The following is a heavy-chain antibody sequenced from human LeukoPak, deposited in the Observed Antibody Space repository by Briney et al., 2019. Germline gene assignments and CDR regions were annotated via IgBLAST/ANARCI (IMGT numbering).Heavy chain of an antibody. J-gene: IGHJ4*02. CDR1: GFTVSTNY. CDR3: AKDGRYCSGGRCYSDYGGFDF. D-gene: IGHD2-15*01. CDR2: ISSDGST. V-gene: IGHV3-66*01. Sequence: GGSLRLSCAASGFTVSTNYMNWVRQAPGKGLEWVSIISSDGSTYYADSVKGRFTISRDKSKNTLYFQMNSLRAEDTAVYYCAKDGRYCSGGRCYSDYGGFDFWGQGTLVTVSS.